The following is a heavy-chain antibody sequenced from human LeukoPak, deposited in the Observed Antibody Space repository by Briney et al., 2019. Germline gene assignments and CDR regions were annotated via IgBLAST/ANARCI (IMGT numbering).Heavy chain of an antibody. V-gene: IGHV3-49*04. J-gene: IGHJ4*02. CDR2: IRSKAYGGTT. Sequence: GGSLRLSCAASGFTFSSYSMNWVRQAPGKGLEWVGFIRSKAYGGTTEYAASVKGRFTISRDDSKSIAYLQMNSLKTEDTAVYYCTYYYDSSGYFDYWGQGTLVTVSS. D-gene: IGHD3-22*01. CDR1: GFTFSSYS. CDR3: TYYYDSSGYFDY.